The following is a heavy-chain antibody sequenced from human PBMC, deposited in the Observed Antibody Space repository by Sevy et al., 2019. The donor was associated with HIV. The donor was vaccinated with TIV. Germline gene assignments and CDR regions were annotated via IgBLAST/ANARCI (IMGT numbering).Heavy chain of an antibody. CDR3: ASLPNNYYDSSGSSGDDAFDI. CDR1: GFTFSSYG. J-gene: IGHJ3*02. D-gene: IGHD3-22*01. CDR2: IWNDRSNK. Sequence: GGSLRLSCAASGFTFSSYGMHWVRQAPGKGLEWVAVIWNDRSNKHYADSVKGRFTISRYNSKNTLYLQMNSLRAEDTAVYYCASLPNNYYDSSGSSGDDAFDIWGQGTMVTVSS. V-gene: IGHV3-33*01.